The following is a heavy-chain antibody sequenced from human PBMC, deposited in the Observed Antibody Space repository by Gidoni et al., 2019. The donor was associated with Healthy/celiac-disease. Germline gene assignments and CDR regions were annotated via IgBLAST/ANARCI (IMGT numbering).Heavy chain of an antibody. CDR2: INHSGST. J-gene: IGHJ4*02. CDR3: ARGWGYCSGGSCYRGGRYFDY. CDR1: GWSFSGYY. D-gene: IGHD2-15*01. V-gene: IGHV4-34*01. Sequence: QVQLQQWGAGLLKPSETLSLTCAAYGWSFSGYYCSWIRQPPGKGLEWIGEINHSGSTNYNPSLKSRVTISVDTSKNQFSLKLSSVTAADTAVYYCARGWGYCSGGSCYRGGRYFDYWGQGTLVTVSS.